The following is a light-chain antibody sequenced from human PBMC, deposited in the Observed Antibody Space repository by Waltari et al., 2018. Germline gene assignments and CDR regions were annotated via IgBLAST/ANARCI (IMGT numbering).Light chain of an antibody. Sequence: DIQMTQSPSSLSASVGDRVTITCRASQGISNYFAWYHQKPGKVPTLLIYAASTLQSGVPSRFSGSGSGTDFTLTSSSLQPEDVATYYCQKYNSAPRVTFGPGTKVDIK. CDR1: QGISNY. CDR2: AAS. V-gene: IGKV1-27*01. CDR3: QKYNSAPRVT. J-gene: IGKJ3*01.